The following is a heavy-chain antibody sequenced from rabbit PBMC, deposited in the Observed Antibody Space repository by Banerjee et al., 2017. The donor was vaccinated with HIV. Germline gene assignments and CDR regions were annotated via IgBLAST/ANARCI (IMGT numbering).Heavy chain of an antibody. D-gene: IGHD4-1*01. Sequence: QPLEESGGDLVKPGASLTLTCTASGFSFSSNYYMCWVRQAPGKGLEWITCIYAPNSDRTYYASWAKGRFTISKTSSTTVTLQMTSLTAADTATYLCARDLAGVIGWNFNLWGPGTLVTVS. CDR3: ARDLAGVIGWNFNL. J-gene: IGHJ4*01. CDR1: GFSFSSNYY. V-gene: IGHV1S40*01. CDR2: IYAPNSDRT.